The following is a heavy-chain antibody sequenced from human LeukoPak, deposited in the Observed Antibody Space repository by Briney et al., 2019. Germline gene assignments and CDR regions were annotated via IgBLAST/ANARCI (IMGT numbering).Heavy chain of an antibody. Sequence: SETLSLTCTVYGGSIGRYYWNWIRQSPGQGLEWVGYIFSSGSTNYNPSLLSRVTISLDTSRNQFSLKLSSVTAADTAVYYCARGKMGPTQIVVVPAAIIGWGWFDPWGQGTLVTVSS. CDR1: GGSIGRYY. CDR2: IFSSGST. CDR3: ARGKMGPTQIVVVPAAIIGWGWFDP. D-gene: IGHD2-2*02. J-gene: IGHJ5*02. V-gene: IGHV4-59*12.